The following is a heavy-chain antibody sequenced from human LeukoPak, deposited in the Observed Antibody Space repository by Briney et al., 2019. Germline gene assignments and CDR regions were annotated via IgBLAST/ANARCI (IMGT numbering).Heavy chain of an antibody. CDR2: INPSDGAT. CDR1: GNTFSMYS. D-gene: IGHD1-26*01. CDR3: AREQRGGLGGSLGGIFASYYTYYYMDV. Sequence: ASVKVSCKASGNTFSMYSVHWVRQAPGQGLEWMGMINPSDGATTYAQRFQGRVTMTRDMSTTTVYMDLRSLRSEDTAVYFCAREQRGGLGGSLGGIFASYYTYYYMDVWGRGTTVTVSS. V-gene: IGHV1-46*01. J-gene: IGHJ6*03.